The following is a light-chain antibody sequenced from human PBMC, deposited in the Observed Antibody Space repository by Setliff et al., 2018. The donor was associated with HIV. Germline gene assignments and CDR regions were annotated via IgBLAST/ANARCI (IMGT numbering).Light chain of an antibody. J-gene: IGLJ1*01. CDR2: DVT. CDR3: CSYAGSNTYI. CDR1: SSDVGAYNY. Sequence: QSALTQPRSVSGPPGQSVTFSCAGSSSDVGAYNYVSWYQQHPGKAPKLIIYDVTKRPSGVPDRFSGSKSGDTASLTISGLQSEDEADYYCCSYAGSNTYIFGTGTRSPS. V-gene: IGLV2-11*01.